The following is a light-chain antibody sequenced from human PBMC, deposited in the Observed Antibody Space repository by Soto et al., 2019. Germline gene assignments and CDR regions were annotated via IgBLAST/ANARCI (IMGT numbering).Light chain of an antibody. Sequence: IQLTQSPSSLSASVGDRVTITCRASQGISSYLGWYQQKPGKAPNLLIYDASTLHSGVPSRFSGGGSGTDFTLTINSLQPEDFATYYCQQANSFPYTFGGGTKVDIK. CDR3: QQANSFPYT. V-gene: IGKV1-9*01. J-gene: IGKJ4*01. CDR1: QGISSY. CDR2: DAS.